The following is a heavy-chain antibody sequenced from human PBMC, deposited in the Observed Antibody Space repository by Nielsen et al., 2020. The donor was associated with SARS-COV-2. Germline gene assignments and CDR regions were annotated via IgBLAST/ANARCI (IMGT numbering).Heavy chain of an antibody. CDR2: IIGRRSLR. D-gene: IGHD5-18*01. CDR1: GFTFSDFH. V-gene: IGHV3-11*05. J-gene: IGHJ4*02. Sequence: GGSLRLSCAASGFTFSDFHRSWIRQAPGRGLEWVSSIIGRRSLRSYADSVRGRFTVSRDNADNSLYLQMNGLRAEDTAVYFCARVVEEGYSYGYFDYWGQGAPVTVSS. CDR3: ARVVEEGYSYGYFDY.